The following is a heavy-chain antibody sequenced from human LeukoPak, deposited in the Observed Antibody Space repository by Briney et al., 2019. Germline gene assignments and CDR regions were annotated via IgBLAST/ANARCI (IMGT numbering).Heavy chain of an antibody. Sequence: ASVKVSCKASGYTVTSYYMHWVRQAPGQGLEWMGWINPNSGGTNYAQKFQGWVTMTRDTSISTAYMELSRLRSDDTAVYYCARTVEDGDYGYWYFDLWGRGTLVTVSS. J-gene: IGHJ2*01. D-gene: IGHD4-17*01. CDR3: ARTVEDGDYGYWYFDL. CDR2: INPNSGGT. V-gene: IGHV1-2*04. CDR1: GYTVTSYY.